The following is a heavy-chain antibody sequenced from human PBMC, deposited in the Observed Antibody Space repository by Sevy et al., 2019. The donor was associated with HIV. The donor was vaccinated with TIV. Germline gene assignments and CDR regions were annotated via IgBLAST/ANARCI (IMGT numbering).Heavy chain of an antibody. J-gene: IGHJ6*03. CDR3: ARGYYDSSGYYPHYYYYYMDV. V-gene: IGHV4-59*01. D-gene: IGHD3-22*01. CDR1: GGSISSYY. Sequence: SETLSLTCTVSGGSISSYYWSWIRQPPGKGLEWIGYIYYSGSTNYNPSLKSRVTISVDTSKNQFSLKLSSVTAAETAVYYCARGYYDSSGYYPHYYYYYMDVWGKGTTVTVSS. CDR2: IYYSGST.